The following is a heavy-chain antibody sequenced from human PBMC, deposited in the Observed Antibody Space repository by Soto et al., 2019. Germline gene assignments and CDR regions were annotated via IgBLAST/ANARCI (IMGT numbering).Heavy chain of an antibody. CDR3: ARDEVRYCSGGTCLASDI. CDR1: GGSISSYY. J-gene: IGHJ3*02. D-gene: IGHD2-15*01. Sequence: SQTPSLTCTVSGGSISSYYWSRIRQAPGKGLEWIAYVSYNGNTMYNPSLKSRVSISLDTPRNQVSLRLNSVTPADTAVYYCARDEVRYCSGGTCLASDIWGQGTMVTVSS. CDR2: VSYNGNT. V-gene: IGHV4-59*01.